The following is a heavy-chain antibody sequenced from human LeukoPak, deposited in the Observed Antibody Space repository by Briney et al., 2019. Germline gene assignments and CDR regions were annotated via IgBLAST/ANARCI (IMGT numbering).Heavy chain of an antibody. CDR3: ARDQGGGSYYRDPQTYYFDY. CDR2: FIPIFGTA. J-gene: IGHJ4*02. CDR1: GDTFSSYA. Sequence: SVKVSCKASGDTFSSYAISWVRQAPGEGLEWMGRFIPIFGTANYAQKFQGRVTITADKSTSTAYMELSSLRSEDTAVYYCARDQGGGSYYRDPQTYYFDYWGQGTLVTVSS. V-gene: IGHV1-69*06. D-gene: IGHD1-26*01.